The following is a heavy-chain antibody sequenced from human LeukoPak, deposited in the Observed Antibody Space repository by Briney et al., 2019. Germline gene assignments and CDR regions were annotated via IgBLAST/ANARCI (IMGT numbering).Heavy chain of an antibody. CDR3: ARDLEPSLVAVYYYYGMDV. J-gene: IGHJ6*02. V-gene: IGHV3-7*01. CDR1: GFTFSSYW. CDR2: IKQDGSEK. D-gene: IGHD5-12*01. Sequence: GSLRLSCAASGFTFSSYWMSWVRQAPGKGLEWVANIKQDGSEKYYVDSVKGRFTISRDNAKNSLYLQMNSLRAEDTAVYYCARDLEPSLVAVYYYYGMDVWGQGTTVTVSS.